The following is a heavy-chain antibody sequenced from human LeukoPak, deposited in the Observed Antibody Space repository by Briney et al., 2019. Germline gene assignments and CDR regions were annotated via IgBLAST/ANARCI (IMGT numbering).Heavy chain of an antibody. J-gene: IGHJ5*02. V-gene: IGHV3-7*01. CDR1: GFNFHNSW. CDR2: IKQDGSEK. Sequence: GGSLRLSCAASGFNFHNSWMSWVRQAPGKGLEWVANIKQDGSEKYYVDSVKGRFTISRDNAENSLYLQMNSLRAEDTAVYYCASCCLPSKYVGVWFDRWGQGTLVTVSS. CDR3: ASCCLPSKYVGVWFDR. D-gene: IGHD1-26*01.